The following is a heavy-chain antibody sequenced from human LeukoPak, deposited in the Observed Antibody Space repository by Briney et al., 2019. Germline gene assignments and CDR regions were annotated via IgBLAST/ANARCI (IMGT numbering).Heavy chain of an antibody. CDR2: IGGSGSGP. D-gene: IGHD4-23*01. CDR3: SRINYGGNSGYHFDS. Sequence: GGSLRLSCVTSGFTFNYFATSWVRQAPGKRLEWVSTIGGSGSGPSYADSVRGRFTISRDNSKNMVYLQMHSLRAEDTAVYYCSRINYGGNSGYHFDSWGQGTLVTVSS. V-gene: IGHV3-23*01. CDR1: GFTFNYFA. J-gene: IGHJ4*02.